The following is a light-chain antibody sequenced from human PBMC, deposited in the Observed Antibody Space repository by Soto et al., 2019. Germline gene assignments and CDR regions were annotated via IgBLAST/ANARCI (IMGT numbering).Light chain of an antibody. CDR1: QSIGGW. CDR2: KES. Sequence: DIQMTQSHSTLSASVGDRVTITCRASQSIGGWLAWYQQKPGKAPNVLIYKESTLKNGLRSRFSGSGSGTAFTLTGTSLQPEDFATYYCQQYNGYPYTFGQGTKLEIK. V-gene: IGKV1-5*03. CDR3: QQYNGYPYT. J-gene: IGKJ2*01.